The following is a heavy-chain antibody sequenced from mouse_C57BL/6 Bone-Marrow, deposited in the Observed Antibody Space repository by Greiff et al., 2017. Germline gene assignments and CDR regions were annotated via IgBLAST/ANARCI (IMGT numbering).Heavy chain of an antibody. J-gene: IGHJ4*01. CDR2: ISNLAYSI. CDR1: GFTFSDYG. Sequence: EVMLVESGGGLVQPGGSLKLSCAASGFTFSDYGMAWVRQAPRKGPEWVAFISNLAYSIYYADTVTGRFTISRENAKNTLYLEMSSLRSEDTAMYYCARQGYYYGSSYYAMDYWGQGTSVTVSS. D-gene: IGHD1-1*01. V-gene: IGHV5-15*01. CDR3: ARQGYYYGSSYYAMDY.